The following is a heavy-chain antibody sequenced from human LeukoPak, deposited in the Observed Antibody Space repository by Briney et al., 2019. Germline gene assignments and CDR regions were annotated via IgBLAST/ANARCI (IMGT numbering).Heavy chain of an antibody. CDR1: GFTFRSYA. D-gene: IGHD3-16*01. V-gene: IGHV3-64*05. J-gene: IGHJ4*02. Sequence: GGSLRLSCAGSGFTFRSYAMHWVRQAPGKGLEYVSAISSNGATTYYADSVKGRFTISRDNSKNTLYFQMSSLRPEDTAVYYCVKIVMAGGYFDYWGQGTLVTVSS. CDR3: VKIVMAGGYFDY. CDR2: ISSNGATT.